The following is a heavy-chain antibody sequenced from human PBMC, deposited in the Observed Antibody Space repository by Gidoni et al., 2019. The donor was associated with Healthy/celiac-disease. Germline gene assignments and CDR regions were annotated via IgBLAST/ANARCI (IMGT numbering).Heavy chain of an antibody. Sequence: QVQLQESGPGLVKPSQTLSLTCTVSGGSISSGSYYWSWIRQPAGKGLEWIGRIYTSGSTNYNPSLKRRVTISVDTSKNQFSLKLSSVTAADTAVYYCASSVKRWLALDYWGQGTLVTVSS. CDR3: ASSVKRWLALDY. CDR2: IYTSGST. V-gene: IGHV4-61*02. D-gene: IGHD2-15*01. CDR1: GGSISSGSYY. J-gene: IGHJ4*02.